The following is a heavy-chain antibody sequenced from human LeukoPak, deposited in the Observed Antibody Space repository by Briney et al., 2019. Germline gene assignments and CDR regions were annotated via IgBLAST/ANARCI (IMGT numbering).Heavy chain of an antibody. V-gene: IGHV3-23*01. Sequence: GGSLRLSCAASGFTFTSYSMSWVRQAPGKGLEWVSAISDSGDDTYYADSMKGRFTISRDNSKNTLYLQMNSLRAEDTAVYYCAKAYGASKYYFDYWGQGTLVTVSS. J-gene: IGHJ4*02. CDR1: GFTFTSYS. D-gene: IGHD4/OR15-4a*01. CDR3: AKAYGASKYYFDY. CDR2: ISDSGDDT.